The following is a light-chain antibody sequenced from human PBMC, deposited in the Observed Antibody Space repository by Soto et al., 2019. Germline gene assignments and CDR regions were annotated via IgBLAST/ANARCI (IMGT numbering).Light chain of an antibody. J-gene: IGKJ1*01. CDR3: QQYGSSGT. CDR2: GAS. V-gene: IGKV3-20*01. CDR1: QSVSNNY. Sequence: EIGFTQSPGTLSLSPGERATLSCRASQSVSNNYLAWYQQKPGQAPRLLIYGASNMSTGIPDRFSGSGSGTDFTLTISRLEPEDFAVYYCQQYGSSGTFGQGTKVEIK.